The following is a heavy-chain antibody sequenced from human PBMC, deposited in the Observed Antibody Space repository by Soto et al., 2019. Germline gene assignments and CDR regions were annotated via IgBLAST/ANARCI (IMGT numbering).Heavy chain of an antibody. D-gene: IGHD2-15*01. CDR3: ARIYCSGGSCYLQVFDV. CDR1: GFTFSTFT. V-gene: IGHV3-21*01. J-gene: IGHJ3*01. CDR2: ISSSSSYI. Sequence: GGSLRLSCVGSGFTFSTFTMNWVRQAPGMGLEWISSISSSSSYIYYADSVKGRFTISRDNAKNSLYLQMNSLRAEDTVVYFWARIYCSGGSCYLQVFDVWGKGTMVTVSS.